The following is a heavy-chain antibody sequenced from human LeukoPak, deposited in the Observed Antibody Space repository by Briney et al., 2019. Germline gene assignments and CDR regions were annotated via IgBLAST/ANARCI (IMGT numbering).Heavy chain of an antibody. CDR2: IYTSGST. J-gene: IGHJ4*02. Sequence: SETLSLTCTVSGGSISSYYWSWIRQPAGKGLEWIGRIYTSGSTSYNPPLKSRVTMSVDTSKNQFSLKLSSVTAADTAVYYCAIGGIVGAMGDYWGQGTLVTVSS. CDR1: GGSISSYY. V-gene: IGHV4-4*07. CDR3: AIGGIVGAMGDY. D-gene: IGHD1-26*01.